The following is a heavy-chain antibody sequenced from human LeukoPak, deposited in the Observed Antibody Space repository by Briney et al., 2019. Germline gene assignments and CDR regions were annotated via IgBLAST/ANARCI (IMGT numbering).Heavy chain of an antibody. D-gene: IGHD4-17*01. CDR3: AKFPTVTTAGAFDI. Sequence: GGSLRLSCAASGFTFSSYAMHWVRQAPGKGLEWVAVISYDGSNKYYADSVKGRFTISRDNSKNTLYLQMNSLRAEDTAVYYCAKFPTVTTAGAFDIWGQGTMVTVSS. CDR2: ISYDGSNK. J-gene: IGHJ3*02. V-gene: IGHV3-30-3*02. CDR1: GFTFSSYA.